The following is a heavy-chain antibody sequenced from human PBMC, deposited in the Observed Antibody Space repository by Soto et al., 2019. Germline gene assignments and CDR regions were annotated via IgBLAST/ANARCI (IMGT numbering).Heavy chain of an antibody. V-gene: IGHV3-23*01. J-gene: IGHJ3*01. D-gene: IGHD1-7*01. Sequence: GGSLRLSCAASGFTFNTYVMNWVRQAPGKGLEWVSTISYSADKTHYADSVKSRFTISRDNSRDTLFLQMNSLRADDAAVYYCARGARNATTNWGAFDVWGQGTMVTV. CDR1: GFTFNTYV. CDR3: ARGARNATTNWGAFDV. CDR2: ISYSADKT.